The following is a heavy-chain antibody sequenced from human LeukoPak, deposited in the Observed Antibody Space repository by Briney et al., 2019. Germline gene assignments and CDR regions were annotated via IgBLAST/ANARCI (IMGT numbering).Heavy chain of an antibody. Sequence: GGSLRLSCAASGFTFSSYWMSWVRQAPGKGLEWVANIKKDGSEKYYVDSVKGRFTISRDNAKTSLYLQMNSLRAEDTAVYYCARDLSGVTGYTYGRGIDYWGQGILVTVSS. CDR3: ARDLSGVTGYTYGRGIDY. J-gene: IGHJ4*02. CDR2: IKKDGSEK. CDR1: GFTFSSYW. D-gene: IGHD5-18*01. V-gene: IGHV3-7*01.